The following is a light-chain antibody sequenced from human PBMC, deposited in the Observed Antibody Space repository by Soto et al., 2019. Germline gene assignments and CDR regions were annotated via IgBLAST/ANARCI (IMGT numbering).Light chain of an antibody. CDR3: QQYYTTPRT. CDR1: QSVLYNSNNKNY. Sequence: DIVMTQSPDSLAVSLGERATINCKSSQSVLYNSNNKNYLAWYQQKPGQPPKLLIYWASTRGSGVPDRFSGSGSGTDSTLTISSLQAEDGAMYYCQQYYTTPRTFGQGTKVDIK. V-gene: IGKV4-1*01. J-gene: IGKJ1*01. CDR2: WAS.